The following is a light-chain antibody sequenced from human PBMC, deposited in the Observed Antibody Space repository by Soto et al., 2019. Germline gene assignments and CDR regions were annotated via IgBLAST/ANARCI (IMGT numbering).Light chain of an antibody. V-gene: IGKV3D-15*01. CDR1: QEIGDT. CDR2: GAS. J-gene: IGKJ1*01. Sequence: EVVLRQSLATLSVSAGEGATLSCRASQEIGDTLAWYQHKPGQTPRLLIYGASSRATGIPDRFSGSGSGTDFTLTISRLEPEDFAVYYCQQYNNWPETFGQGTKVDIK. CDR3: QQYNNWPET.